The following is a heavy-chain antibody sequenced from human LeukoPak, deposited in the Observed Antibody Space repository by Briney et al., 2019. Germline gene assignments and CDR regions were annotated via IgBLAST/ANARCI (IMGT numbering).Heavy chain of an antibody. CDR3: AKGGRGLVITKYYFDY. CDR2: TSGSGGST. CDR1: GFTFSSYA. J-gene: IGHJ4*02. Sequence: GGSLRLSCAASGFTFSSYAMSWVRQAPGKGLEWVSATSGSGGSTYYADSVKGRFTISRDNSKNTLYLQMNSLRAEGTAVYYCAKGGRGLVITKYYFDYWGQGTLVTVSS. D-gene: IGHD3/OR15-3a*01. V-gene: IGHV3-23*01.